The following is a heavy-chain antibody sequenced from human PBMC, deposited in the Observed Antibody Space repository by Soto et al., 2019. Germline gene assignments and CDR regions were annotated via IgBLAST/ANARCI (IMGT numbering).Heavy chain of an antibody. D-gene: IGHD6-6*01. V-gene: IGHV4-31*02. J-gene: IGHJ4*02. CDR2: IYYSGST. Sequence: SETLSLTCTVSGGSISSGGYYWSWIRQHPGKGLEWIGYIYYSGSTYYNPSLKSRVTISVDTSKNQFSLKLSSVTAADTAAYYCASQHSSSFPFDYWGQGTLVTVSS. CDR3: ASQHSSSFPFDY. CDR1: GGSISSGGYY.